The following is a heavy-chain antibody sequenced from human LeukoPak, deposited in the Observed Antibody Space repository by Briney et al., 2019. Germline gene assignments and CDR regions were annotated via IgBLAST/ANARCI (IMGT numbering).Heavy chain of an antibody. CDR1: VGSLSSATSY. CDR2: IYNSGRT. Sequence: PSETLSHTPAVPVGSLSSATSYWGCIRQPPGKGLEWVGHIYNSGRTYYNPSLKRRLTMSLDTSRNQFSLRLSSVTAADTAVYHCARVADEFGDYGFDSWGQGTLVTVSS. CDR3: ARVADEFGDYGFDS. V-gene: IGHV4-30-4*01. D-gene: IGHD4-17*01. J-gene: IGHJ4*02.